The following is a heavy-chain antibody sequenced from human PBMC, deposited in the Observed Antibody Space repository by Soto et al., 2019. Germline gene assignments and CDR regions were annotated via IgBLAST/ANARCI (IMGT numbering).Heavy chain of an antibody. CDR1: GYSFTSYW. CDR3: ARDSAPARLLYYGMDV. D-gene: IGHD1-26*01. Sequence: PGESLKISCKGSGYSFTSYWIGWVRQMPGKGLEWMGIIYPGDSDTRYSPSFQGQVTISADKSISTAYLQWSSLRAEDTAVYYCARDSAPARLLYYGMDVWGQGTTVTVSS. V-gene: IGHV5-51*01. J-gene: IGHJ6*02. CDR2: IYPGDSDT.